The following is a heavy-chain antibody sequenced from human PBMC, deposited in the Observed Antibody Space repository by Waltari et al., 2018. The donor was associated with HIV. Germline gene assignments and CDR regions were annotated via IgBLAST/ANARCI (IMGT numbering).Heavy chain of an antibody. V-gene: IGHV3-7*01. CDR1: GFTFSSYW. Sequence: EVQLVESGGGLVQPGGSLRLSCAASGFTFSSYWMSWVRQAPGKGLEGVANIKQDGSEKYDVDAMKGRFTISRDNAKNSLYLQINSLGAEDTAVYYCAVRSPARRLNWFDPWGQGTLVIVSS. CDR3: AVRSPARRLNWFDP. D-gene: IGHD2-8*01. CDR2: IKQDGSEK. J-gene: IGHJ5*02.